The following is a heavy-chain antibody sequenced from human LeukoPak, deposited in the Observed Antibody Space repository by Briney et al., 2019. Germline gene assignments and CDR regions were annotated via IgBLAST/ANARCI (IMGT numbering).Heavy chain of an antibody. Sequence: SETLSLTCTVSGGSISSGGYYWSWIRQHPGKGLEWIGYIYYSGSTYYNPSLKSRVTISVDTSKNQFSLKLSSVTAADTAVYYCARGGYCSSTSCYGGRAFDIWGQGTMVTVSS. CDR3: ARGGYCSSTSCYGGRAFDI. CDR1: GGSISSGGYY. D-gene: IGHD2-2*01. CDR2: IYYSGST. V-gene: IGHV4-31*03. J-gene: IGHJ3*02.